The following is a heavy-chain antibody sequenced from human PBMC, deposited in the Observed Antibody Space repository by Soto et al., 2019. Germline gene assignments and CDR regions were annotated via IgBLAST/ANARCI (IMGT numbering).Heavy chain of an antibody. Sequence: SLRLSCAASGFTFSSYGMHWVRQAPGKGLEWVAVISYDGSNKYYADSVKGRFTISRDNSKNTLYLQMNSLRAEDTAVYYCAKDLDGYNGLFDYWGQGTLVTVSS. J-gene: IGHJ4*02. CDR3: AKDLDGYNGLFDY. D-gene: IGHD5-12*01. V-gene: IGHV3-30*18. CDR2: ISYDGSNK. CDR1: GFTFSSYG.